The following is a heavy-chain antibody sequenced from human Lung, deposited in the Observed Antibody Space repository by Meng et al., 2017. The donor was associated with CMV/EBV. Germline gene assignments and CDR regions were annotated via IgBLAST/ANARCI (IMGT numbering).Heavy chain of an antibody. J-gene: IGHJ4*01. CDR2: INHSGST. V-gene: IGHV4-34*01. Sequence: SETLSLXCAVYGGSFSGYYWSWIRQPPGKGLEWIGEINHSGSTNYNPSLKSRVTISVDTSKNQFSLKLSSVTAADTAVYYCARGAWNYVGVFDYWGQGTLVTVPS. CDR1: GGSFSGYY. CDR3: ARGAWNYVGVFDY. D-gene: IGHD1-7*01.